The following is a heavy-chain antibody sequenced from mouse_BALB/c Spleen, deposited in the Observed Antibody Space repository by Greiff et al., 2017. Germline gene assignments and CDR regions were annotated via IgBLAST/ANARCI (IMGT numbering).Heavy chain of an antibody. D-gene: IGHD2-10*01. CDR1: GYSITSDYA. CDR3: ARPSYYGNYDYFDY. CDR2: ISYSGST. J-gene: IGHJ2*01. Sequence: ESGPGLVKPSQSLSLTCTVTGYSITSDYAWNWIRQFPGNKLEWMGYISYSGSTSYNPSLKSRISITRDTSKNQFFLQLNSVTTEDTATYYCARPSYYGNYDYFDYWGQGTTLTVSS. V-gene: IGHV3-2*02.